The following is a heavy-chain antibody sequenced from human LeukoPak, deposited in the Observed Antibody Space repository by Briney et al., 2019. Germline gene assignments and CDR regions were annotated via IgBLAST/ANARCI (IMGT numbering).Heavy chain of an antibody. D-gene: IGHD1-26*01. Sequence: GGSLRLSCAASGFTFSSYGMHWVRQAPGKGLEWVAVISDDGSNKYYTDSVKGRFTISRDNSKNTLYLQMNSLRTEDTAVYYCAKRASGSYQRGCDYWGQGTLVTVSS. J-gene: IGHJ4*02. CDR3: AKRASGSYQRGCDY. V-gene: IGHV3-30*18. CDR1: GFTFSSYG. CDR2: ISDDGSNK.